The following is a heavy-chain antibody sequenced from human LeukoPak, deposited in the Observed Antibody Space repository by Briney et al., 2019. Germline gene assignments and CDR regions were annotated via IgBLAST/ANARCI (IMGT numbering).Heavy chain of an antibody. D-gene: IGHD3-10*01. CDR1: GYTFTSYG. Sequence: GASVKVSCKASGYTFTSYGISWVRQAPGQGLEWRGWISAYNGNTNYAQKLQGRVTMTTDTSTSTAYMELRSLRSDDTAVYYCARDTYGSGSYHGDDAFDIWGQGTMVTVSS. CDR3: ARDTYGSGSYHGDDAFDI. CDR2: ISAYNGNT. J-gene: IGHJ3*02. V-gene: IGHV1-18*01.